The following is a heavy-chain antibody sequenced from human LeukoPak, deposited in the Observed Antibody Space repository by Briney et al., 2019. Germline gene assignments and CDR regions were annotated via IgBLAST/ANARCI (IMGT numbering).Heavy chain of an antibody. D-gene: IGHD2-15*01. J-gene: IGHJ3*02. CDR3: ARVGIVVVVAYAFDI. CDR1: GFSSSNFS. Sequence: GGSLRLSCAASGFSSSNFSMNWVRQAPGKGLEWVSSISSSSTYIYYADSVKGRFTISRDNAKNSLFLQMNSLRAEDTAVYYCARVGIVVVVAYAFDIWGQGTMVTVSS. CDR2: ISSSSTYI. V-gene: IGHV3-21*01.